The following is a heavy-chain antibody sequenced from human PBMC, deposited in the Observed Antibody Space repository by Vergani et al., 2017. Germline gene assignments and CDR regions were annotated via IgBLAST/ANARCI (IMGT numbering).Heavy chain of an antibody. CDR1: GGSIRSGGYY. D-gene: IGHD3-16*01. Sequence: QVQLQESGPGLVKPSQTLSLTCTVSGGSIRSGGYYWSWVRQHPGKGLEWVGYIYYSGSTYYNPSLNSRVTISVDTSKNQFSLKLSSVTAADTAVYYCARDLRTWGYMDVWGKGTTVTVSS. J-gene: IGHJ6*03. CDR2: IYYSGST. V-gene: IGHV4-31*03. CDR3: ARDLRTWGYMDV.